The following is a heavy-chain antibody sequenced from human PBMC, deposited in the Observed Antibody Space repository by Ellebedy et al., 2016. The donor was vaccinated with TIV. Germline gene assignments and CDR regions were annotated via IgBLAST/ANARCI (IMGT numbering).Heavy chain of an antibody. J-gene: IGHJ4*02. CDR3: ANFLPAAMTPAWD. V-gene: IGHV1-69*13. Sequence: AASVKVSCKASGGTFSSYAISCVRQAPGQGLDWMGGIILIFGTANYAQQFQGRVTITADESTSTAYMELSSLRSEDTAVYYCANFLPAAMTPAWDWGQGTLVTVSS. D-gene: IGHD2-2*01. CDR2: IILIFGTA. CDR1: GGTFSSYA.